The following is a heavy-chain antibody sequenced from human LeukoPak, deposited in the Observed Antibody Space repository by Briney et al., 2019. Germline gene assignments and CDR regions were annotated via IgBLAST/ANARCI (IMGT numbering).Heavy chain of an antibody. V-gene: IGHV3-74*03. CDR1: GFTFTSYW. D-gene: IGHD6-13*01. CDR2: INTDGSTT. CDR3: ATGGSRCWYHFEY. J-gene: IGHJ4*02. Sequence: PGGSLRLSCAASGFTFTSYWMHWVRQAPGKGLVWVSLINTDGSTTKYADSVKGRFTMSRDNAKSTLYLGMNTLRGEDTAVYYGATGGSRCWYHFEYWGQGTLVTVSS.